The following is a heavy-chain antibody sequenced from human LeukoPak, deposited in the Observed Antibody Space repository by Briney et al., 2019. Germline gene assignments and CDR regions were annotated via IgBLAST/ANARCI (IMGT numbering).Heavy chain of an antibody. D-gene: IGHD4-23*01. CDR2: IIPIFGTA. CDR3: ARIESPYHGGNSYGFDY. CDR1: GGTFSSYA. J-gene: IGHJ4*02. Sequence: GASVKVSCKASGGTFSSYAISWVRQAPGQGLEWMGGIIPIFGTANYAQEFQGRVTITTDESTSTAYMELSSLRSEDTAVYYCARIESPYHGGNSYGFDYWGQGTLVTVSS. V-gene: IGHV1-69*05.